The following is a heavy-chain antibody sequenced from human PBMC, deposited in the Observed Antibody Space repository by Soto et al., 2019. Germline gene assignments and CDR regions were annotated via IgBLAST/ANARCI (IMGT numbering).Heavy chain of an antibody. Sequence: KSGPTLVNPTQTLTLTCTFSGFSLSTSGVGVGWIRQPPGKALEWLALIYWNDDKRYSPSLKSRLTITKDTSKNQVVLTMTNMDSVDRATYYCAHRRGNWNYGRGFDYWGQGTLGTVSS. CDR3: AHRRGNWNYGRGFDY. CDR2: IYWNDDK. V-gene: IGHV2-5*01. D-gene: IGHD1-7*01. J-gene: IGHJ4*02. CDR1: GFSLSTSGVG.